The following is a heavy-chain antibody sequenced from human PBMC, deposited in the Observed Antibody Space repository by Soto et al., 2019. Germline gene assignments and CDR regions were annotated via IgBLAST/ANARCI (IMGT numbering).Heavy chain of an antibody. CDR1: GDSISGYY. Sequence: LETLSLTCTVSGDSISGYYWSWIRHPPGKGLEWIGYIYYSGSTNYNPSLKGRVTMSVDTSKNQFSLKLTSVTAADTAMYFCAKYRRTDAEGYTFDYWGQGALVTVSS. CDR2: IYYSGST. J-gene: IGHJ4*02. D-gene: IGHD2-15*01. V-gene: IGHV4-59*01. CDR3: AKYRRTDAEGYTFDY.